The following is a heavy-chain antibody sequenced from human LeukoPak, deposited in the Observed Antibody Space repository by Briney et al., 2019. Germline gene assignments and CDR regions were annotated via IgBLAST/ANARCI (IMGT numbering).Heavy chain of an antibody. CDR1: GGSFSGYY. CDR2: IYHSGST. V-gene: IGHV4-34*09. D-gene: IGHD3-10*01. CDR3: ARGIQRSYGSGGYSFHFDS. Sequence: PSETLSLTCAVYGGSFSGYYWSWVRQHPGKGLEWIGYIYHSGSTHYNPSLNSRGTISPDTSKNQFSLKLSSVTAADTATYYCARGIQRSYGSGGYSFHFDSWGRGTLVTVSP. J-gene: IGHJ4*02.